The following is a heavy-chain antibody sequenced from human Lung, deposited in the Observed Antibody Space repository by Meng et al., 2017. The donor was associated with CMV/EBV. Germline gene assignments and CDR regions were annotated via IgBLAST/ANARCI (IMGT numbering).Heavy chain of an antibody. Sequence: GESXKISCAASGFTFDDYAMHWVRQAPGKGLELVSLISWDGGSTYYADSVKGRFTISRDNSKSSLYLQMNGLRAEDTALYHCAKYYYGVDVWGQGTTVTVSS. CDR2: ISWDGGST. J-gene: IGHJ6*02. V-gene: IGHV3-43D*03. CDR3: AKYYYGVDV. CDR1: GFTFDDYA.